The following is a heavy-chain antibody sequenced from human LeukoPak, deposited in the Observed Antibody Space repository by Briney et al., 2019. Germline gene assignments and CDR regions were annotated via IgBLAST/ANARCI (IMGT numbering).Heavy chain of an antibody. CDR3: ARYCGGDCYGMDV. Sequence: GGSLRLSCTASGFTFSSYWISWVRQAPGRGREWVANIKQDGSEKDYVDSVKGRFTISRDNAKNSLYLQMNSLRAEDTAVYYCARYCGGDCYGMDVWGQGTTVTVSS. J-gene: IGHJ6*02. CDR2: IKQDGSEK. V-gene: IGHV3-7*01. CDR1: GFTFSSYW. D-gene: IGHD2-21*01.